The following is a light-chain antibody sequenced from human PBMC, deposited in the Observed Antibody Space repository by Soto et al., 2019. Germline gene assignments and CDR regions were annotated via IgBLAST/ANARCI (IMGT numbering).Light chain of an antibody. V-gene: IGLV2-23*01. Sequence: QSALTQPASVSGSPEQSITISCTGPGSDVGSFDLVSWYQQHPGKAPKLIIFEGRKRPSGVSDRFSGSNSDNRASLTISGLQAEDEADYYCSSYAGSLTWVFGGGTKLTVL. CDR3: SSYAGSLTWV. CDR2: EGR. J-gene: IGLJ3*02. CDR1: GSDVGSFDL.